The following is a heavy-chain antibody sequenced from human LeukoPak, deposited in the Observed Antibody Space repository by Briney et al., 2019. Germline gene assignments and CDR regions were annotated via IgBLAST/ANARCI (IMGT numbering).Heavy chain of an antibody. CDR1: GGSISSSSYY. V-gene: IGHV4-39*01. D-gene: IGHD4/OR15-4a*01. CDR3: ARHDYIRGSLGY. Sequence: SETLSLTCTVSGGSISSSSYYWGWIRQPPGKGLEWIGSIYYSGSTYYIPSLKSRVTISVDTSKNQFSLKLSSVTAADTAVYYCARHDYIRGSLGYWGQGTLVTVSS. J-gene: IGHJ4*02. CDR2: IYYSGST.